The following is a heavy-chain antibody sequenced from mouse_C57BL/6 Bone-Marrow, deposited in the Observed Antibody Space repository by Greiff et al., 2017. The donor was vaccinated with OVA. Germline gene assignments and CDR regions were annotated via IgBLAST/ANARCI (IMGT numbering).Heavy chain of an antibody. D-gene: IGHD3-1*01. J-gene: IGHJ2*01. CDR1: GFTFSSYG. CDR2: ISSGGSYT. V-gene: IGHV5-6*01. Sequence: EVQLVESGGDSVKPGGSLKLSCAASGFTFSSYGMSWVRQTPDKRLEWVATISSGGSYTYYPDSVKGRFTIFRDNAKNTLYLQMSSLKSEDTDMYYCAIRLGGDYLDYWGQGTTLTVSS. CDR3: AIRLGGDYLDY.